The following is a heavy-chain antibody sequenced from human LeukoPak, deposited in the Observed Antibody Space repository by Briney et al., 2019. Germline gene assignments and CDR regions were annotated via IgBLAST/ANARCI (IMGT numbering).Heavy chain of an antibody. J-gene: IGHJ4*02. CDR1: GFTFSSYS. Sequence: PGRSLRLSCAASGFTFSSYSMEWVRQAPGKGLKWVSFISSGSGTIYYADSVKGRFTISRDNAKNSLYLQMNSLRAEDTAVYYCAREGNCGGDCYSTDFDYWGQGTLVTVSS. D-gene: IGHD2-21*02. V-gene: IGHV3-48*01. CDR3: AREGNCGGDCYSTDFDY. CDR2: ISSGSGTI.